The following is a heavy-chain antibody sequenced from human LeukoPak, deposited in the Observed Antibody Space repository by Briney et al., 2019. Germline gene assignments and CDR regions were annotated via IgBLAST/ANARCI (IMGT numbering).Heavy chain of an antibody. CDR2: VSYDGTNT. J-gene: IGHJ4*02. V-gene: IGHV3-30-3*01. D-gene: IGHD3-10*01. Sequence: GGSLRLSCAASGFTFSSYTMHWVRQAPGKGLEWMAVVSYDGTNTYYADSVKGRFTISRDNSKNTLFLQMNSLRTEDTAVYYCARGPVTMVRGAGDYWGQGTLVTVSS. CDR1: GFTFSSYT. CDR3: ARGPVTMVRGAGDY.